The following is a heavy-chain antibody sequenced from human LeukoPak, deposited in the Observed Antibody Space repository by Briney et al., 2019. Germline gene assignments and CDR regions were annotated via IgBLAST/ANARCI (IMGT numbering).Heavy chain of an antibody. D-gene: IGHD6-19*01. CDR2: IYYSGST. Sequence: SETLSLTCTVSGGSISSYYWSWIRQPPGKGLEWIGYIYYSGSTNYNPSLKSRVTISADTSKNQFSLKLSSVTAADTAVYYCARYSSGWYSGFDYWGQGTLVTVSS. V-gene: IGHV4-59*01. CDR3: ARYSSGWYSGFDY. J-gene: IGHJ4*02. CDR1: GGSISSYY.